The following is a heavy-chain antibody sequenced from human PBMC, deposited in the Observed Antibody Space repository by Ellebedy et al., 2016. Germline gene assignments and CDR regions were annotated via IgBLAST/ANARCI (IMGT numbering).Heavy chain of an antibody. Sequence: GESLKISCAASGFTFSSYWMSWVRQAPGKGLEWVANIKQDGSEKYYVDSVKGRFTISRDNAKNSLYLQMNSLRAEDTAVYYCASGSSIAARAPLEYWGQGTLVTVSS. D-gene: IGHD6-6*01. CDR3: ASGSSIAARAPLEY. V-gene: IGHV3-7*01. J-gene: IGHJ4*02. CDR1: GFTFSSYW. CDR2: IKQDGSEK.